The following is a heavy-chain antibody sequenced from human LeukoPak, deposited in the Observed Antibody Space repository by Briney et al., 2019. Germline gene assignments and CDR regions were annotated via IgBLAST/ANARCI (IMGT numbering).Heavy chain of an antibody. Sequence: GGSLRLSCAASGFTFSSYGMHWVRQAPGKGLEWEAFIRYDGSNKYYADSVKGRFTISRDNSKNTLYLQMNSLRAEDTAVYYCAKDLEQQLVPSNWFDPWGQGTLVTVSS. J-gene: IGHJ5*02. CDR3: AKDLEQQLVPSNWFDP. D-gene: IGHD6-13*01. V-gene: IGHV3-30*02. CDR2: IRYDGSNK. CDR1: GFTFSSYG.